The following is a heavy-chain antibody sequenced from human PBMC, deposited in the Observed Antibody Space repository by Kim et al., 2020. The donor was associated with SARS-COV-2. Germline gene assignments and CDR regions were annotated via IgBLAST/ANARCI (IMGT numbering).Heavy chain of an antibody. Sequence: SETLSLTCTVSGYSISSGYYWGWIRQPPGKGLEWIGSIYHSGSTYYNPSLKSRVTKSVDTSKNQFSLKLSSVTAADTAVYYCARDLWGYDILTGYSIGDYWGQGTLVTVSS. CDR3: ARDLWGYDILTGYSIGDY. J-gene: IGHJ4*02. D-gene: IGHD3-9*01. V-gene: IGHV4-38-2*02. CDR1: GYSISSGYY. CDR2: IYHSGST.